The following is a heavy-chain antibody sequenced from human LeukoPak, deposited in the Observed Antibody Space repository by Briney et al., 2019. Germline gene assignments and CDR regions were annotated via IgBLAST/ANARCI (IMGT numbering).Heavy chain of an antibody. V-gene: IGHV5-51*01. Sequence: PGDSDTRYSPSFQGQVTISADKSISTAYLQWSSLKASDTAMYYCARHVKGIWGSYRLIDYWGQGTLVTVSS. J-gene: IGHJ4*02. CDR2: PGDSDT. CDR3: ARHVKGIWGSYRLIDY. D-gene: IGHD3-16*02.